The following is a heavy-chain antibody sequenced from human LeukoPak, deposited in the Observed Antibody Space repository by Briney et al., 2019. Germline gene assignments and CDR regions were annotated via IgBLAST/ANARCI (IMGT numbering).Heavy chain of an antibody. Sequence: GGSLRLSCAASGFTFSSYGMSWVRQAPGKGLEWVSAISGSGGSTYYADSVKGRFTISRDNSKNTLYLQMNSLRAEDTAVYYCAKDRNYDILTGYYNNWFDPWGQGTLVTVSS. V-gene: IGHV3-23*01. CDR1: GFTFSSYG. D-gene: IGHD3-9*01. J-gene: IGHJ5*02. CDR2: ISGSGGST. CDR3: AKDRNYDILTGYYNNWFDP.